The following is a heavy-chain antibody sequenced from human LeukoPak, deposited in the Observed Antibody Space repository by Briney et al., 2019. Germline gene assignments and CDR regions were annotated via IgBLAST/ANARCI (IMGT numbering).Heavy chain of an antibody. Sequence: SETLSLTCSVSGGYLSGYYWNWIRQPPGKGLEWIGYIYYSGSTNYNPSLKSRVTISVDTSKNQFSLKLSSVTAADTAVYYCASSGYSGYYNYWGQGTLVTVSS. J-gene: IGHJ4*02. V-gene: IGHV4-59*08. CDR1: GGYLSGYY. D-gene: IGHD5-12*01. CDR2: IYYSGST. CDR3: ASSGYSGYYNY.